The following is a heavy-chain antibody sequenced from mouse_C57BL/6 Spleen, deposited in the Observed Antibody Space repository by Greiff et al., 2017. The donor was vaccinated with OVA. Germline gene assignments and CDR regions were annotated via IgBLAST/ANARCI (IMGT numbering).Heavy chain of an antibody. Sequence: EVKLMESGGGLVKPGGSLKLSCAASGFTFSDYGMHWVRQAPEKGLEWVAYISSGSSTIYYADTVKGRFTISRDNAKNTLFLQMTSLRSEDTAMYYCAVKDYGSSLGFAYWGQGTLVTVSA. CDR3: AVKDYGSSLGFAY. D-gene: IGHD1-1*01. J-gene: IGHJ3*01. V-gene: IGHV5-17*01. CDR1: GFTFSDYG. CDR2: ISSGSSTI.